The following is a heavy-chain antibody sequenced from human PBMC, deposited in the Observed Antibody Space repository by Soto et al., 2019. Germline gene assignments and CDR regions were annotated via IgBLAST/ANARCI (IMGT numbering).Heavy chain of an antibody. CDR2: IYSSGST. V-gene: IGHV4-59*01. D-gene: IGHD3-9*01. Sequence: QVQLQESGTGLVKHSETLSLTCTVSGGSISSYYWSWIRQPPGTGLEWIGYIYSSGSTNYNPSLKCRVTISVDTAKNQFSRKLSPVAAADTAVYYCARPHSDILTGYFPQHSWFDPWGQGTLVTVSS. CDR3: ARPHSDILTGYFPQHSWFDP. J-gene: IGHJ5*02. CDR1: GGSISSYY.